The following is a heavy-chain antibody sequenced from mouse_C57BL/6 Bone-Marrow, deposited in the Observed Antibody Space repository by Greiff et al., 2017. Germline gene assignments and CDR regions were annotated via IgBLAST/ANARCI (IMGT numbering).Heavy chain of an antibody. D-gene: IGHD2-1*01. J-gene: IGHJ3*01. CDR1: GFNIKNTY. V-gene: IGHV14-3*01. CDR3: AGSYYGSSPWFAY. Sequence: VQLQQSVAELVRPGASVKLSCTASGFNIKNTYMHWVKQRPEQGLEWIGMIDPANGNTKYAPKFQGKATIAADTSSNTAYLQLSSLTSEDTAICYCAGSYYGSSPWFAYWGQGTLVTVSA. CDR2: IDPANGNT.